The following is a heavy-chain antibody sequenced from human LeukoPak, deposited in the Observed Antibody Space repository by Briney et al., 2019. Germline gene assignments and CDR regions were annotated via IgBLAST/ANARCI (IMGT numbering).Heavy chain of an antibody. J-gene: IGHJ5*02. Sequence: ASVNVSCKASGYTFTSYYMHWVRQAPGQGLEWMGIINPSGGSTSYAQKFQGRVTMTRDTSTSTVYMELSSLRSEDTAVYYCARGGGSGSYWSNWFDPWGQGTLVTVSS. CDR1: GYTFTSYY. CDR3: ARGGGSGSYWSNWFDP. CDR2: INPSGGST. V-gene: IGHV1-46*01. D-gene: IGHD3-10*01.